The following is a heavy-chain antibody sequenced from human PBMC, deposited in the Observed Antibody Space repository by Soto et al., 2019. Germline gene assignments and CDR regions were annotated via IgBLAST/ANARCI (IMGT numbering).Heavy chain of an antibody. V-gene: IGHV3-7*01. CDR1: GFTFSRNS. D-gene: IGHD6-6*01. J-gene: IGHJ4*02. Sequence: PGGSLRLSCAASGFTFSRNSMSWVRQAPGKGLEWVANIKQNGSEKYYVDSVKGRFTISRDNAKNSLYLQMNSLRAEDTAVYYCARDLSIWEYTPFDYWGQGTLVTVSS. CDR2: IKQNGSEK. CDR3: ARDLSIWEYTPFDY.